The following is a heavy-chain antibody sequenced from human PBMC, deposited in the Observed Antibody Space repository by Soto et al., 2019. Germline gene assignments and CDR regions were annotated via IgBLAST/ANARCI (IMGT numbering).Heavy chain of an antibody. CDR3: ARHKDGTYGDYVDY. CDR1: GDSLRRNF. D-gene: IGHD4-17*01. V-gene: IGHV4-59*08. J-gene: IGHJ4*02. Sequence: SETLSLTCTVPGDSLRRNFWSWIRQPPGKGPEWIGYIYSSGVTSYNPSLKSRVTISVDTSKNQFSLKLSSVTAADTAVYYCARHKDGTYGDYVDYWGQGTLVTSPQ. CDR2: IYSSGVT.